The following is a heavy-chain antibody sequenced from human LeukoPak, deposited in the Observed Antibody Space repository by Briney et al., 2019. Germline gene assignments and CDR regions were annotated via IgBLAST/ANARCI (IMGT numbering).Heavy chain of an antibody. CDR3: TKEDY. Sequence: KASETLSLTCAAYGGSFRGYYWSWIRQSPGKGLEWIGEINHSGRTNYNPSLKSRVTISVDTSKNQFSLKLSSLTAADTAVYYCTKEDYWGQGTLVTVSS. CDR2: INHSGRT. CDR1: GGSFRGYY. V-gene: IGHV4-34*01. J-gene: IGHJ4*02.